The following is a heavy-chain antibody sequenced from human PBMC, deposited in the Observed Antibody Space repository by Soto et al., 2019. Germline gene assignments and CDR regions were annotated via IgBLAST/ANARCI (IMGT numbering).Heavy chain of an antibody. CDR3: ARDQWVVGAVVVTDY. CDR1: GYTFTSYG. V-gene: IGHV1-18*01. J-gene: IGHJ4*02. CDR2: ISAYNGNT. Sequence: QVQLVQSGAEVKKPGASVKVSCKASGYTFTSYGISWVRQAPGQGLEWMGWISAYNGNTNYAQKLKGRVTMTTDTSTSTAYMELRSLRSDDTAVYYCARDQWVVGAVVVTDYWGQGTLVTVSS. D-gene: IGHD2-21*02.